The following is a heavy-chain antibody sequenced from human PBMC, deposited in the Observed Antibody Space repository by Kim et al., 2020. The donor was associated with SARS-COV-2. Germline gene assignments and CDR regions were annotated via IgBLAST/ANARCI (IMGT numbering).Heavy chain of an antibody. CDR3: ARDALLWFGELLSDNIPQSKREYYFDY. J-gene: IGHJ4*03. D-gene: IGHD3-10*01. Sequence: GGSLRLSCAASGFNFSSYSMHWVRQAPGKGLEWVSAISSSRSYIYYADSVKGRFTISRDNAKNSLYLQMNSLRAEDTAVYYCARDALLWFGELLSDNIPQSKREYYFDYWGQGTLVTVSP. V-gene: IGHV3-21*01. CDR2: ISSSRSYI. CDR1: GFNFSSYS.